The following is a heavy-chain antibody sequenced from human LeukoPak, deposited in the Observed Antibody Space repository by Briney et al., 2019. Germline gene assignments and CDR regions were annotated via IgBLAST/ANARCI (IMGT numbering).Heavy chain of an antibody. V-gene: IGHV3-43*02. J-gene: IGHJ4*02. CDR3: AKDLYSLPNYYDSSGYRY. CDR2: ISGDGGST. Sequence: SGGSLRLSCAASGFTFDDYAMHWVRHAPGKGLEWVSLISGDGGSTYYADSVKGRFTISRDNSKNSLYLQMNSLRTEDTALYYCAKDLYSLPNYYDSSGYRYWGQGTLVTVSS. CDR1: GFTFDDYA. D-gene: IGHD3-22*01.